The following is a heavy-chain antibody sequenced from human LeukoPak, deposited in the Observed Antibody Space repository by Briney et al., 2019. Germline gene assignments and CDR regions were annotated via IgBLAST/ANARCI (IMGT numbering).Heavy chain of an antibody. V-gene: IGHV1-18*01. D-gene: IGHD2-15*01. CDR1: GYTFTSYG. CDR2: ISAYNGNT. J-gene: IGHJ4*02. CDR3: ARGRYCSGGSRLPKTGY. Sequence: ASVEVSCKASGYTFTSYGISWVRQAPGQGLEWMGWISAYNGNTNYAQKLQGRVTMTTDTSTSTAYMELRSLRSDDTAVYYCARGRYCSGGSRLPKTGYWGQGTLVTVSS.